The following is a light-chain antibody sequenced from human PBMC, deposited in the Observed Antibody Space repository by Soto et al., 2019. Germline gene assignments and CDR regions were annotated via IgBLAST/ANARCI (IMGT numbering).Light chain of an antibody. J-gene: IGKJ1*01. Sequence: EIVMSQSPVTLSVSPGESATLSCRASQNIRSDLAWYQHTPGQAPRLLIYDASTRATGIPDRFSGSGSGTEFTPTIRSLQSEDFAVYYCQHYYNWPPWTFGQGNKVDIK. CDR2: DAS. V-gene: IGKV3-15*01. CDR3: QHYYNWPPWT. CDR1: QNIRSD.